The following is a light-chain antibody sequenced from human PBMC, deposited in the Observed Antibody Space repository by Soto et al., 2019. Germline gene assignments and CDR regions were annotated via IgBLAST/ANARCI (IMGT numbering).Light chain of an antibody. V-gene: IGKV3D-15*01. J-gene: IGKJ1*01. CDR3: QEYPSSPPWR. CDR2: GAS. CDR1: QSVGSN. Sequence: SYRASQSVGSNLAWYQQRPGQPPRLLIYGASNRDTGVPTRFSGIGSQTALYLIILRLQHSYFAVYYCQEYPSSPPWRLAEGTKVDIK.